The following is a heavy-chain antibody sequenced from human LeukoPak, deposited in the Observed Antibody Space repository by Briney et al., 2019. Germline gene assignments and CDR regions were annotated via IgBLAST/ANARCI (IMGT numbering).Heavy chain of an antibody. CDR3: ARDRYCTV. CDR1: GFTFSTYV. J-gene: IGHJ4*02. D-gene: IGHD2-8*02. Sequence: PGESLRLSCAASGFTFSTYVMSWVRQAPGKGLEWVANIKQDESEKYYVDSVKGRFTISRDNAKNSLYLQMNSLRAEDTAVYFCARDRYCTVWGQGTLVTVSS. V-gene: IGHV3-7*01. CDR2: IKQDESEK.